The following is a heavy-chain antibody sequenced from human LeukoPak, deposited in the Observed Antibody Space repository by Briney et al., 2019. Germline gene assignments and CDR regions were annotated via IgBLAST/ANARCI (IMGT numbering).Heavy chain of an antibody. Sequence: GGSLRLSCAASGFTFSSYAMHWVRQAPGKGLEWVAVISYDGSNKYYADSVKGRFTISRDNSKNTLYLQMNSLRAEDTAVYYCARDVEMGFTMIVVGPDYWGQGTLVTVSS. CDR2: ISYDGSNK. V-gene: IGHV3-30-3*01. J-gene: IGHJ4*02. D-gene: IGHD3-22*01. CDR1: GFTFSSYA. CDR3: ARDVEMGFTMIVVGPDY.